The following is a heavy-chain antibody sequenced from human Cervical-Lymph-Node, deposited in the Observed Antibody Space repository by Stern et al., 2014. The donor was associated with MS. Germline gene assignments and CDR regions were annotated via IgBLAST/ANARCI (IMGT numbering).Heavy chain of an antibody. CDR1: GDTLTELS. V-gene: IGHV1-24*01. D-gene: IGHD6-6*01. CDR3: ATEYSRSLGFNWFDP. Sequence: QDQLVQSGAEVKKPGASVKVSCKVSGDTLTELSVHWVRQAPGRGLEWMGGFDPDDGETIYAQNFQGRFTMTEDTSTDTAYMELTSLRSDDTAVYYCATEYSRSLGFNWFDPWGQGTLVTVSS. J-gene: IGHJ5*02. CDR2: FDPDDGET.